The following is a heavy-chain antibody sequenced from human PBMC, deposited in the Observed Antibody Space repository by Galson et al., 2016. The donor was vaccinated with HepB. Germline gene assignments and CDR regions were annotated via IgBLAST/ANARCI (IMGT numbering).Heavy chain of an antibody. CDR2: IWYDGSNF. CDR1: GFTFSSYG. CDR3: ARDLLLYKYGKYYYYYGMDV. J-gene: IGHJ6*02. V-gene: IGHV3-33*01. D-gene: IGHD2/OR15-2a*01. Sequence: SLRLSCAASGFTFSSYGMHWVRQAPGKGLEWVAVIWYDGSNFYYADSVKGRFSISRDNSKNTLFLQMDSLRAEDTAVYHCARDLLLYKYGKYYYYYGMDVWGQGTTVTVSS.